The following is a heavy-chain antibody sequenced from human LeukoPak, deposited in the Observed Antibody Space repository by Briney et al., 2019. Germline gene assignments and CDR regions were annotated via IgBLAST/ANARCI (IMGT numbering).Heavy chain of an antibody. CDR3: ARLPNYGSGSLYFDY. Sequence: GESLKISCKGSGYNFTSYWIGWVRQMPGKGLEWMGIIYPGDSDTRYSPSFQGQVTISADKSISTAYLQWSSLKASDTAMYYCARLPNYGSGSLYFDYWGQGTLVTVSS. CDR1: GYNFTSYW. V-gene: IGHV5-51*01. CDR2: IYPGDSDT. D-gene: IGHD3-10*01. J-gene: IGHJ4*02.